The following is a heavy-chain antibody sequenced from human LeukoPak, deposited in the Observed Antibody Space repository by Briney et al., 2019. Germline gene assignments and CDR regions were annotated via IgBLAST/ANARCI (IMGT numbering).Heavy chain of an antibody. Sequence: SVKVSCKASGGTFSIYAISWVRQAPGQGLEWMGRVIPILGIANYAQKFQGRVTITADKFTSTAYMELSSLRSEDTAVYYCARYGYSYGFDYYYYGMDVWGQGTTVTVSS. CDR1: GGTFSIYA. CDR2: VIPILGIA. D-gene: IGHD5-18*01. V-gene: IGHV1-69*04. J-gene: IGHJ6*02. CDR3: ARYGYSYGFDYYYYGMDV.